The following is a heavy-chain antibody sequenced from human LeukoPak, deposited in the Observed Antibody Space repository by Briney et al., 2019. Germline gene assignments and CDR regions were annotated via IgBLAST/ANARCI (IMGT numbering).Heavy chain of an antibody. CDR1: GGSFSGYS. V-gene: IGHV4-4*09. CDR2: IYNSGST. CDR3: ARNGDDSSDYYYFDY. Sequence: SETLSLTCAVYGGSFSGYSWSWIRQPPGKGLEWIGYIYNSGSTKYNPSLKSRVTISVDTSKNQFSLKLNSVTAADTAIYYCARNGDDSSDYYYFDYWGQGTLVTVSS. D-gene: IGHD3-22*01. J-gene: IGHJ4*02.